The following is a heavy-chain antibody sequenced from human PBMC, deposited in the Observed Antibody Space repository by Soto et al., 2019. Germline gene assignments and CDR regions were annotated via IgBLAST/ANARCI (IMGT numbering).Heavy chain of an antibody. Sequence: ASVKVSCKASGNTFTSYYINWVRQATGHGLERMGWINPNSGNIGYAQKFQGRVTMTRDTAIRTAYMEVSKLRSDDTAVYYCARGRASGSYYLLDYWGQGTLVTVSS. CDR2: INPNSGNI. D-gene: IGHD3-10*01. V-gene: IGHV1-8*01. J-gene: IGHJ4*02. CDR3: ARGRASGSYYLLDY. CDR1: GNTFTSYY.